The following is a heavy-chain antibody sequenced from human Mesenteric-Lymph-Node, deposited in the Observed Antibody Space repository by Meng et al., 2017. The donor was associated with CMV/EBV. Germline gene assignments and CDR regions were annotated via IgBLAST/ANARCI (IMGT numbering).Heavy chain of an antibody. V-gene: IGHV4-4*02. CDR3: ARSCTSTNCYAPTFGY. CDR2: IYYDGGT. CDR1: SSSGYW. Sequence: SSSGYWWSWVRQPPGKGLEWIGEIYYDGGTNYKPSLKSRVTISVDTPKNQFSLKLSSVTAADTAVYYCARSCTSTNCYAPTFGYWGQGTLVTVSS. D-gene: IGHD2-2*01. J-gene: IGHJ4*02.